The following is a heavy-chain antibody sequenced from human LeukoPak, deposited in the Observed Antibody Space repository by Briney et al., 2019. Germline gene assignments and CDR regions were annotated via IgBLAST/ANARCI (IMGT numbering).Heavy chain of an antibody. CDR3: ARSRSYQLLTFDY. Sequence: SETLSLTCTVSGGSISSYYWSWIRQPPGKGLEWIGYIYYSGSTNYNPSLKSRVTISVDTSKNQFSLKLSSVTAADTAVYYCARSRSYQLLTFDYWGQGTLVTVSS. D-gene: IGHD2-2*01. J-gene: IGHJ4*02. CDR1: GGSISSYY. CDR2: IYYSGST. V-gene: IGHV4-59*01.